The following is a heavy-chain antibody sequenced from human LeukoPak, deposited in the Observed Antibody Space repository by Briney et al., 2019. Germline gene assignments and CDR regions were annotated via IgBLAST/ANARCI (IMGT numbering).Heavy chain of an antibody. CDR3: ARDAGSGTVDY. CDR2: IIPILGIA. D-gene: IGHD3-10*01. Sequence: ASVKVSCKASGYTFTSYGISWVRQAPGQGLEWMGRIIPILGIANYAQKFQGRVTITADKSTSTAYMELSSLRSEDTAVYYCARDAGSGTVDYWGQGTLVTVSS. CDR1: GYTFTSYG. V-gene: IGHV1-69*04. J-gene: IGHJ4*02.